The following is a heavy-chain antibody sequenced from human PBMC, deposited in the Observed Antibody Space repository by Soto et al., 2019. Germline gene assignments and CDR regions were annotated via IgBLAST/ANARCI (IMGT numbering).Heavy chain of an antibody. J-gene: IGHJ4*02. CDR3: ARGSARYCSSTSCYSPDY. CDR1: GFTFSSYS. Sequence: SLRLSCAASGFTFSSYSMNWVRQTPGKGLEWVSSISSSSSYIYYADSVKGRFTISRDYAKNSLYLQMNSLRAEDTAVYYCARGSARYCSSTSCYSPDYWGQGTLVTVSS. CDR2: ISSSSSYI. V-gene: IGHV3-21*01. D-gene: IGHD2-2*01.